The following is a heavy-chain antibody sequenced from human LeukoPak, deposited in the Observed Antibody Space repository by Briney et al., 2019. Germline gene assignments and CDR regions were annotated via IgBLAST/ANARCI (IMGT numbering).Heavy chain of an antibody. CDR1: GFTFSTYS. CDR3: AKGRYSGSYLPYYDY. CDR2: IGSSGTTI. J-gene: IGHJ4*02. V-gene: IGHV3-48*04. Sequence: GGSLRLSCAVSGFTFSTYSMDWVRQAPGKGLEWVSYIGSSGTTIYYADFVKGRFTISRDNARNSLYLQMNSLRAEDTAVYYCAKGRYSGSYLPYYDYWGQGTLVTVSS. D-gene: IGHD1-26*01.